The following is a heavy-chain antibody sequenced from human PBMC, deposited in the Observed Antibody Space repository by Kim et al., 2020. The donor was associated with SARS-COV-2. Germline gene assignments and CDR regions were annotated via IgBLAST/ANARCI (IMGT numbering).Heavy chain of an antibody. CDR1: GGSISSSSYY. D-gene: IGHD2-15*01. CDR3: ARRVKHLGYCSGGSCYDDY. CDR2: IYYSGST. V-gene: IGHV4-39*01. J-gene: IGHJ4*02. Sequence: SETLSLTCTVSGGSISSSSYYWGWIRQPPGKGLEWIGSIYYSGSTYYNPSLKSRVTISVDTSKNQFSLKLSSVTAADTAVYYCARRVKHLGYCSGGSCYDDYWGQGTLVTVSS.